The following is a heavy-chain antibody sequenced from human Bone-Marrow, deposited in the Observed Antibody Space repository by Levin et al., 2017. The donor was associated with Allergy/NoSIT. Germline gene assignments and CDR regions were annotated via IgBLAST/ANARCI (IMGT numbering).Heavy chain of an antibody. CDR3: ARDLPGLGGSYFGFDY. CDR2: IWYDGSNK. J-gene: IGHJ4*02. Sequence: GGSLRLSCAASGFTFSSYGMHWVRQAPGKGLEWVAVIWYDGSNKYYADSVKGRFTISRDNSKNTLYLQMNSLRAEDTAVYYCARDLPGLGGSYFGFDYWGQGTLVTVSS. CDR1: GFTFSSYG. D-gene: IGHD1-26*01. V-gene: IGHV3-33*01.